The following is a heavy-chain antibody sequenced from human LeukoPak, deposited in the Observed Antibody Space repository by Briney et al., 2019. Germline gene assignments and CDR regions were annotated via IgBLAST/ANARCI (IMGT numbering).Heavy chain of an antibody. D-gene: IGHD4-17*01. CDR3: ARDPFPTVTVYYYYYMDV. V-gene: IGHV1-2*06. J-gene: IGHJ6*03. CDR2: INPNSGGT. CDR1: GYTFTGYY. Sequence: GASVKVSCKASGYTFTGYYMHWVRQAPGQGLEWMGRINPNSGGTNYAQKFQGRVTMTRDTSIGTAYMELSRLRSDDTAVYYCARDPFPTVTVYYYYYMDVWGKGTTVTVSS.